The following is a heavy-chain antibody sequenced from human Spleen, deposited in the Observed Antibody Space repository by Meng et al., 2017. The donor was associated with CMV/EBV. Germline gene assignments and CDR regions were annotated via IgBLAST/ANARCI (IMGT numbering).Heavy chain of an antibody. CDR1: GSVSSGSYF. CDR3: ARDLNRVLRFSGGFDP. V-gene: IGHV4-61*01. CDR2: IYYTGSI. J-gene: IGHJ5*02. D-gene: IGHD3-3*01. Sequence: GSVSSGSYFWSWIRQPPGKGLEWIGYIYYTGSINYNPSLKSRVTLSVDTSKNQFSLKLSSVTAADTAVYYCARDLNRVLRFSGGFDPWGQGTLVTVSS.